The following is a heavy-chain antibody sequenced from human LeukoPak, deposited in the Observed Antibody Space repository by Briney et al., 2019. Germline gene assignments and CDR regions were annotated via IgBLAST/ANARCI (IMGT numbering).Heavy chain of an antibody. CDR3: ARQDYDTSGQFDS. CDR2: IYHSGST. Sequence: SETLSLTCAVSGGSISSSYWWTWVRQPPGKGLEWIGEIYHSGSTNYNPSLKSRVTISVDKSKNQFSLKLSSVTAADTAVYYCARQDYDTSGQFDSWGQGTLVTVSS. CDR1: GGSISSSYW. V-gene: IGHV4-4*02. D-gene: IGHD3-22*01. J-gene: IGHJ4*02.